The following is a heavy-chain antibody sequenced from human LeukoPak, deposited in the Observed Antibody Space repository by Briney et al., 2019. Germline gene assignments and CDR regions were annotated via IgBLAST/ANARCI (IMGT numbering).Heavy chain of an antibody. CDR1: GFTFSSYA. CDR3: AKIPLFSYQLADY. Sequence: GGSLRLSCAASGFTFSSYAMHWVRQAPGKGLEWVAVISYDGSNKYYADSVKGRFTISRDNSKNTLYLQMNSLRAEDTAVYYCAKIPLFSYQLADYWGQGTLVTVSS. V-gene: IGHV3-30-3*02. J-gene: IGHJ4*02. CDR2: ISYDGSNK. D-gene: IGHD2-2*01.